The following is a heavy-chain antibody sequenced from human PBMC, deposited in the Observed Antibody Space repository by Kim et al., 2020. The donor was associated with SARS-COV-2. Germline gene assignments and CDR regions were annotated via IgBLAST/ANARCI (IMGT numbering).Heavy chain of an antibody. V-gene: IGHV3-48*03. CDR1: GFTFSSYE. D-gene: IGHD3-22*01. Sequence: GGSLRLSCAASGFTFSSYEMNWVRQAPGKGLEWVSYISSSGSTIYYADSVKGRFTISRDNAKNSLYLQMNSLRAEDTAVYYCARDAPLDFTMIVVAMGYWGQGTLVTVSS. CDR3: ARDAPLDFTMIVVAMGY. J-gene: IGHJ4*02. CDR2: ISSSGSTI.